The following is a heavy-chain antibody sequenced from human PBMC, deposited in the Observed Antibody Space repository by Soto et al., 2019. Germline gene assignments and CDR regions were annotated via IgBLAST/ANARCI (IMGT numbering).Heavy chain of an antibody. CDR3: AKDNVKVVVTHTPCEN. V-gene: IGHV3-30*18. CDR2: ISYDGSKT. CDR1: GFTFSSSG. D-gene: IGHD2-21*02. J-gene: IGHJ4*02. Sequence: QVQLVESGGSVVQPGTSLRLSCAASGFTFSSSGMHWVRQAPGKGLEWVAVISYDGSKTYYADSVKGRFTVSRDNSKNPLYLQMNSRRSEDTAIYYCAKDNVKVVVTHTPCENWGQGTLVTVSS.